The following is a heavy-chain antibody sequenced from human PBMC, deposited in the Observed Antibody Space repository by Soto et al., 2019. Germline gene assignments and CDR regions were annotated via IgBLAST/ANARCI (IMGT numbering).Heavy chain of an antibody. Sequence: RGSLRLSCAASGFTFSSYSMNWVRQAPGKGLEWISYISTTSSSIYYADSVKGRFTISRDNAKNSLFLQMNSLRDEDTAVYYCARKGVAFDYWGQGALVTVSS. CDR2: ISTTSSSI. D-gene: IGHD3-3*01. V-gene: IGHV3-48*02. CDR3: ARKGVAFDY. CDR1: GFTFSSYS. J-gene: IGHJ4*02.